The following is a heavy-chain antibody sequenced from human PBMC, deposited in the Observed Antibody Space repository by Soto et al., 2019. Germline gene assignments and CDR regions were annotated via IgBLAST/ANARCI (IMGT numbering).Heavy chain of an antibody. CDR3: ARVANVATTSGFDY. CDR1: GYTFTNYG. D-gene: IGHD5-12*01. J-gene: IGHJ4*02. Sequence: QVQLVQSGAEVKKPGASVKVSCKASGYTFTNYGITWVRQAPGQGLEWMGWISVYSGNTDYPQKLQGRVTLTRDTSTTTAYREVRGLRSDDTAVYYCARVANVATTSGFDYWGQGTLVTVSS. CDR2: ISVYSGNT. V-gene: IGHV1-18*01.